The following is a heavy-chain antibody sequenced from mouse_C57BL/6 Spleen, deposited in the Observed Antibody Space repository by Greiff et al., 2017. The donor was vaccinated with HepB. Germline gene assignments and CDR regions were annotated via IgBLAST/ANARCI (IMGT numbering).Heavy chain of an antibody. V-gene: IGHV1-80*01. CDR1: GYAFSSYW. J-gene: IGHJ1*03. CDR2: IYPGDGDT. CDR3: ASMTTVVDWYFDV. D-gene: IGHD1-1*01. Sequence: VQLQQSGAELVKPGASVKISCKASGYAFSSYWMNWVKQRPGKGLEWIGQIYPGDGDTNYNGKFKGKATLTADKSSSTAYMQLSSLTSEDSAVYFCASMTTVVDWYFDVWGTGTTVTVSS.